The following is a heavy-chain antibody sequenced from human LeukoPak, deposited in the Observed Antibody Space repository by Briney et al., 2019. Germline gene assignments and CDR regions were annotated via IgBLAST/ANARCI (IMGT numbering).Heavy chain of an antibody. V-gene: IGHV3-23*01. CDR3: ARDPKMYSSSWLNWFDP. J-gene: IGHJ5*02. Sequence: PGGSLRLSCVASGFSFSTYAMTWVRQAPGKGLEWVSAISGSGGNTYYADSVKGRFTISRDNSKITLYLQMNSLRAEDTAVYYCARDPKMYSSSWLNWFDPWGQGTLVTVSS. D-gene: IGHD6-13*01. CDR1: GFSFSTYA. CDR2: ISGSGGNT.